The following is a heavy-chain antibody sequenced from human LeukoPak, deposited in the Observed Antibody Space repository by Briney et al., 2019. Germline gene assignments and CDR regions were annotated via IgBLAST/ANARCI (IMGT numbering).Heavy chain of an antibody. V-gene: IGHV4-4*07. D-gene: IGHD1-26*01. CDR1: GGSINSYY. CDR3: ARDSMHSAYGDEY. Sequence: SETLSLTCTVSGGSINSYYWSWIRQPAGKGLEWIGRIYTSGITNYNPSLKSRVTMSVDTSKNQFSLKLNSVTAADTAAYYCARDSMHSAYGDEYWGQGTLVTVSS. J-gene: IGHJ4*02. CDR2: IYTSGIT.